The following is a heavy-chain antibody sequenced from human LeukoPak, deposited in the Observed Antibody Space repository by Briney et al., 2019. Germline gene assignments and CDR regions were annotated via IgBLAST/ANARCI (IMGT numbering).Heavy chain of an antibody. Sequence: GASVKVSCKASGYTFTSYYMHWVRQAPGQGLEWMGWINPNSGGTNYAQKFQGRVTMTRDTSISTAYMELSRLRSDDTAVYYCARPYYGDYVFDYWGQGTLVTVSS. CDR3: ARPYYGDYVFDY. CDR1: GYTFTSYY. J-gene: IGHJ4*02. V-gene: IGHV1-2*02. CDR2: INPNSGGT. D-gene: IGHD4-17*01.